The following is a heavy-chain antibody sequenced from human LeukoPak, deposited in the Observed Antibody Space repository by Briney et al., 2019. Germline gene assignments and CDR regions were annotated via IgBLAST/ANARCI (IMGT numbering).Heavy chain of an antibody. D-gene: IGHD3-3*01. Sequence: PSETLSLTCTVSGGSISSSSYYWGWIRQPPGKGLEWIGSVYYSGSTYYNPSLLSRGTISVDTSKNQFSLKLNSVTAADTAVYFCAREGSGYSTNFDYWGQGTLVTVSS. V-gene: IGHV4-39*07. CDR2: VYYSGST. CDR1: GGSISSSSYY. J-gene: IGHJ4*02. CDR3: AREGSGYSTNFDY.